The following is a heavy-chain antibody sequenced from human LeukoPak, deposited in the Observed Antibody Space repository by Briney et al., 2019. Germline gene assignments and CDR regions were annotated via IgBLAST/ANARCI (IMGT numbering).Heavy chain of an antibody. J-gene: IGHJ5*02. CDR2: INHSGST. D-gene: IGHD2-2*01. Sequence: PSETLSLTCAVYGGSFSGYYWSWIRQPPGKGLEWIGEINHSGSTNYNPSLKSRVTISVDTSKNQFSLKLSSVTAADTAVYYCARDVAPAAMADNWFDPWGQGTLVTVSS. CDR1: GGSFSGYY. CDR3: ARDVAPAAMADNWFDP. V-gene: IGHV4-34*01.